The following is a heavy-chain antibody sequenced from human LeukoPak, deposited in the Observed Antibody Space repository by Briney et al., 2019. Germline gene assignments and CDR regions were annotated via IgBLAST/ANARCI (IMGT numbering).Heavy chain of an antibody. D-gene: IGHD3-9*01. CDR2: IYYSGST. Sequence: SETLSLTCTVSGGSISSSSYYWGWIRQPPGKGLEWIGSIYYSGSTYYNTSLKSRVTISVDTSKNQFSLKLSSVTAADTAVYYCARGDFDWLSCDYWGQGTLVTVSS. CDR3: ARGDFDWLSCDY. J-gene: IGHJ4*02. CDR1: GGSISSSSYY. V-gene: IGHV4-39*01.